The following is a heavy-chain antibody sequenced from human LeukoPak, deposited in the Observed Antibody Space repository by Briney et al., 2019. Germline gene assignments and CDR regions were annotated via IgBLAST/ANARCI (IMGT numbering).Heavy chain of an antibody. D-gene: IGHD6-13*01. J-gene: IGHJ4*02. CDR1: GFTFSTYW. CDR2: IKHDGSEK. CDR3: AWITGIAAAGDY. V-gene: IGHV3-7*04. Sequence: GGSLRLSCAASGFTFSTYWTSWVRQAPGKGLEWVANIKHDGSEKYYVDPVKGRFTISRDNAKNSLYLEMNSLRAEDTAVYYCAWITGIAAAGDYWGQGTLVTVSS.